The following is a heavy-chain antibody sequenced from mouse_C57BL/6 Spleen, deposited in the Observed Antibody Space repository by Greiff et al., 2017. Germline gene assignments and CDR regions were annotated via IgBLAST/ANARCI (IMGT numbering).Heavy chain of an antibody. CDR1: GYTFTSYW. Sequence: QVQLQQPGAELVRPGSSVKLSCKASGYTFTSYWMDWVKQRPGQGLEWIGNIYPSDSETHYNQKFKDKATLTVDKSSSTAYMQRSSLTSEDSAVYYCAREGYDGYSDYWGQGTTLTVSS. V-gene: IGHV1-61*01. J-gene: IGHJ2*01. CDR3: AREGYDGYSDY. D-gene: IGHD2-3*01. CDR2: IYPSDSET.